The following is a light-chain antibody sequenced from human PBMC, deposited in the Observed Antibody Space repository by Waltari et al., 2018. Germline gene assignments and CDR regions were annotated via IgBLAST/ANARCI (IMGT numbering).Light chain of an antibody. CDR2: AAS. CDR3: QQSYSGPPWT. J-gene: IGKJ1*01. V-gene: IGKV1-39*01. Sequence: DIQMTQSPSSLSASVGDRVTITCRASQSISTFLNWYQQKPGRAPQVLIYAASRLLSVVPSRFSGSGSRTDFTLTISSLQPEDFATYFCQQSYSGPPWTFGQGTKVEVK. CDR1: QSISTF.